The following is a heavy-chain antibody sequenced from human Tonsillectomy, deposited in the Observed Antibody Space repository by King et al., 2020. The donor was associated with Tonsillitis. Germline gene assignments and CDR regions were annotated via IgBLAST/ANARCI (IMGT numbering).Heavy chain of an antibody. Sequence: QLQESGPGLVKPSETLSLTCTVSGGSISSYYWSWIRQPPGKGLEWIGYIYYSGSTNYNPSLKSRVTISVDTSKNQFSLKLSSVTAADTAVYYCARSDGSGWYGGFFYFDYWGQGTLVTVSS. CDR1: GGSISSYY. CDR2: IYYSGST. V-gene: IGHV4-59*01. J-gene: IGHJ4*02. CDR3: ARSDGSGWYGGFFYFDY. D-gene: IGHD6-19*01.